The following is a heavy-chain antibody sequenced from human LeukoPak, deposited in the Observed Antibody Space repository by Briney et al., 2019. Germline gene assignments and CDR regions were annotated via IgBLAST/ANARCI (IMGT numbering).Heavy chain of an antibody. CDR1: GFTFSRYW. CDR2: IKSDGKT. D-gene: IGHD3-22*01. CDR3: VRAPSEVGGYYPEYFRH. V-gene: IGHV3-74*01. Sequence: GGSLRLSCEASGFTFSRYWMHWVRQAPGKGLVWVSRIKSDGKTNYADSVKGRFTISRDNAKNTVSLQMDSLRAEDTGVYYCVRAPSEVGGYYPEYFRHWGQGTLVTVSS. J-gene: IGHJ1*01.